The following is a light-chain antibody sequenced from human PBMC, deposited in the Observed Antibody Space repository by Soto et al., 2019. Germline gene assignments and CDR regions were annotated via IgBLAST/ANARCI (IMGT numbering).Light chain of an antibody. CDR2: AVS. Sequence: QSVLTQPASVSGSPGQSITISCTGTSSDFGGYNFVSWYQHRPGKAPKLMIYAVSNRPSGDSNRLSGSKSGNTASLTISGLQAEDEDDYYCCSDTSYSAYVFGTGTKVTV. J-gene: IGLJ1*01. V-gene: IGLV2-14*01. CDR3: CSDTSYSAYV. CDR1: SSDFGGYNF.